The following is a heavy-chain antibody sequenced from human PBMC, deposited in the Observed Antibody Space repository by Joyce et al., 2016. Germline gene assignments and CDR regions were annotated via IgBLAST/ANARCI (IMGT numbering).Heavy chain of an antibody. Sequence: QIRLVESGGGVVQPGRSMRLSCAASGFNFTTHAIHWVRQAPGKGLDWVAVISYDGIFKYYSESVRGRFTISRDNSKTTVSLQMSSLRPEDTALYYCAKGAFWRGFDSWGQGTRVTVSS. CDR1: GFNFTTHA. CDR3: AKGAFWRGFDS. V-gene: IGHV3-30*18. D-gene: IGHD3-3*01. J-gene: IGHJ4*02. CDR2: ISYDGIFK.